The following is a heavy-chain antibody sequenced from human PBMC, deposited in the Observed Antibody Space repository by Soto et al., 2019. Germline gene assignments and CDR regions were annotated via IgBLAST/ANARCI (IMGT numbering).Heavy chain of an antibody. V-gene: IGHV3-7*01. CDR2: IKPDESEK. CDR3: ARDGEEYTWNAELYYFTH. J-gene: IGHJ4*02. Sequence: EVQLVESGGGLVQPGGSLRLSCTASGFTFSDSWMTWVRQAPGKGLEWVARIKPDESEKKYADSVKGRFSISRDNAKNSMYLQMDSLRGEDTAVYYCARDGEEYTWNAELYYFTHWGQGALVTVSS. D-gene: IGHD1-20*01. CDR1: GFTFSDSW.